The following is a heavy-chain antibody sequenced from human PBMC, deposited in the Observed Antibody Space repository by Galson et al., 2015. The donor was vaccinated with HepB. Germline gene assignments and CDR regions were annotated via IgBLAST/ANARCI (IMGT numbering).Heavy chain of an antibody. J-gene: IGHJ4*02. Sequence: SVKVSCKASGYTFTGYYMHWVRQAPGQGLEWMGRINPNSGGTNYAQKFQGRVTMTRDTSISTAYMELSRLRSDDTAVYYCARGGCSGGSCYHIAYCFDYWGQGTLVTVSS. V-gene: IGHV1-2*06. D-gene: IGHD2-15*01. CDR2: INPNSGGT. CDR3: ARGGCSGGSCYHIAYCFDY. CDR1: GYTFTGYY.